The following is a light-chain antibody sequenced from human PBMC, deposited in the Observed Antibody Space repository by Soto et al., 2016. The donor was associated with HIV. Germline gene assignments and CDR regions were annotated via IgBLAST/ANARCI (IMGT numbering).Light chain of an antibody. V-gene: IGLV3-21*02. J-gene: IGLJ3*02. Sequence: SYVLTQPASVSVAPGETARITCAGNNIGSQSVHWYQQRPGQAPVLVVFDDNDRPSGIPERFSGSNFGNTATLTISRVEAGDEADYHCQVWDSRNDHRVFGGGTKLTVL. CDR2: DDN. CDR3: QVWDSRNDHRV. CDR1: NIGSQS.